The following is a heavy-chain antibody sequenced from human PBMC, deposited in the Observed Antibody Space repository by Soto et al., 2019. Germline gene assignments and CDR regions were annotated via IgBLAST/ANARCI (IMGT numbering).Heavy chain of an antibody. J-gene: IGHJ3*02. D-gene: IGHD4-17*01. CDR3: ARRGLTTVTTGGAFDI. Sequence: QLQLQESGPGLVKPSETLSLTCTVSGGSISSSSYYWGWIRQPPGKGLEWIGSIYYSGSTYYNPSLTSRVTISVDTSKNQFSLKLSSVTAADTAIYYCARRGLTTVTTGGAFDIWGQGTMVTVSS. CDR1: GGSISSSSYY. CDR2: IYYSGST. V-gene: IGHV4-39*01.